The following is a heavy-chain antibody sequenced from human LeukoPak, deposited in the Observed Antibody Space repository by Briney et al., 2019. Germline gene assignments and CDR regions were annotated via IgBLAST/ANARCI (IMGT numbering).Heavy chain of an antibody. J-gene: IGHJ4*02. Sequence: SETLSLTCAVSGDPINSIDWWSWVRQSPARGLEWIGEIYHSGGTNYSPSLKSRVTISVDKSKNHLSLKLTSVTAADTAVYFCVGSGYYALDYWGQGALVTVAS. CDR2: IYHSGGT. D-gene: IGHD2/OR15-2a*01. CDR3: VGSGYYALDY. V-gene: IGHV4-4*02. CDR1: GDPINSIDW.